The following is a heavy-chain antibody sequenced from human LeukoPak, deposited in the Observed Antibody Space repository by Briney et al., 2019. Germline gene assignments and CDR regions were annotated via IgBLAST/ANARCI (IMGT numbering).Heavy chain of an antibody. CDR3: ARDRPEYYYDSSGYMVHYFDY. V-gene: IGHV1-2*02. CDR1: GSTYTGYY. CDR2: INPNIGGT. D-gene: IGHD3-22*01. Sequence: GASVNVSCKASGSTYTGYYMHWVRQAPGQGLEWMGWINPNIGGTNYAQKLQGRVTMTRATAISTAYMELSRLRSADTAMYYCARDRPEYYYDSSGYMVHYFDYWGQGTLVTVSS. J-gene: IGHJ4*02.